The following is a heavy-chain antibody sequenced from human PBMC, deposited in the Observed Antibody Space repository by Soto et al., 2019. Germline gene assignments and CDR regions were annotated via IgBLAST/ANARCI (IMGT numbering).Heavy chain of an antibody. CDR2: IVNDGSEQ. CDR3: ARDDNYADNGRDH. J-gene: IGHJ4*02. V-gene: IGHV3-33*01. CDR1: GFSFSTHG. Sequence: QVQLVESGGGVVRPGRSLRLSCAATGFSFSTHGMHWVLQAPGKGLEWVAVIVNDGSEQDYSDSVKGRFTISRDNSKNTLYLQMNNLRAEDTAVYYCARDDNYADNGRDHWGQGILVTVSS. D-gene: IGHD4-17*01.